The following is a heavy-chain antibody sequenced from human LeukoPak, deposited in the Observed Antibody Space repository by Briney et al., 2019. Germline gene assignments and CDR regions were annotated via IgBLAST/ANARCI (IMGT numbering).Heavy chain of an antibody. CDR3: ARGGKIPLAGTRSPQYFQH. J-gene: IGHJ1*01. D-gene: IGHD6-19*01. Sequence: GGSLRLSCVASGFTFSSYGMHWVRQAPGKGLEWVAVISYDGSNKYYADSVKGRFTISRENSKDTLYLQMNSLRGGDTAVYYCARGGKIPLAGTRSPQYFQHWGLGTLVTVSS. V-gene: IGHV3-30*03. CDR2: ISYDGSNK. CDR1: GFTFSSYG.